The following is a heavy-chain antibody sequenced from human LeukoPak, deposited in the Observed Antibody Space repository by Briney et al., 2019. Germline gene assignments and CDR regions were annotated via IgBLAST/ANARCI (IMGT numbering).Heavy chain of an antibody. D-gene: IGHD3-22*01. CDR2: IYSGGST. V-gene: IGHV3-53*01. CDR3: ARDMYDSSGYAGAFDI. CDR1: GFTVSSNY. J-gene: IGHJ3*02. Sequence: GGSLRLSCAASGFTVSSNYMSWVRQAPGKGLEWDSVIYSGGSTYYADSVKGRFTISRDNSKNTLYLQMNSLRAEDTAVYYCARDMYDSSGYAGAFDIWGQGTMVTVSS.